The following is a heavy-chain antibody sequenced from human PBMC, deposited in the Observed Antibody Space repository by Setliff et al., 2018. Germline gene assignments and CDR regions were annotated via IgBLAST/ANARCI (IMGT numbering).Heavy chain of an antibody. V-gene: IGHV4-61*09. CDR1: GDSISIGSYY. CDR3: ARAGPTVTFFRVLVISWWDP. J-gene: IGHJ5*02. CDR2: FHTGGST. Sequence: TLSLTCTVSGDSISIGSYYWTWIRQPAGKGLEWIGHFHTGGSTNYNRSLRSRVSISVDTSKNQFSLKLSSVTAADTATYYCARAGPTVTFFRVLVISWWDPWGQGSLVTVSS. D-gene: IGHD3-3*01.